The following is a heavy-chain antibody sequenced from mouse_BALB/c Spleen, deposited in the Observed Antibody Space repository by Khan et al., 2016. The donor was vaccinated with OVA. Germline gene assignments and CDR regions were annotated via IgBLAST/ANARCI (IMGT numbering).Heavy chain of an antibody. CDR1: GFSLTNYG. Sequence: QVQLQRSGPGLVAPSQSLSITCTISGFSLTNYGVHWVRQPPGKGLEWLVVIWSDGSTTYNSALKSRLTITKDNSKSQVFLKMTSLQTDDTAIYFCARQPYYNYNVMDYWGQGTSVTVSS. J-gene: IGHJ4*01. D-gene: IGHD2-12*01. CDR3: ARQPYYNYNVMDY. CDR2: IWSDGST. V-gene: IGHV2-6-1*01.